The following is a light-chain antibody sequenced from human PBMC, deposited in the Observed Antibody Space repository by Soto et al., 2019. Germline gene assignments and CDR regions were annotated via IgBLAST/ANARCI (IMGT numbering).Light chain of an antibody. J-gene: IGLJ1*01. CDR1: SRDIGGYNY. Sequence: QSALTQPRSVSGSPGQSGTISCTGTSRDIGGYNYVSWYQQHPGKAPKLIIYDVSKRPSGVPDRFSGSKSGNTASLTISGLQAEDETDYYCCSYAGSYSYVFRTGTKVTVL. CDR3: CSYAGSYSYV. V-gene: IGLV2-11*01. CDR2: DVS.